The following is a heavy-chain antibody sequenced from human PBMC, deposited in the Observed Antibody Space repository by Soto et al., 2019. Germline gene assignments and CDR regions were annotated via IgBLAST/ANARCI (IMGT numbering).Heavy chain of an antibody. CDR3: ARGVGSSPPRY. CDR1: GGSISVYY. Sequence: QVQLQESGPGQVKPSETLSLTCTISGGSISVYYWSWVRQPPGHELEWIGYIYASGSPYYNPSLRSRVTISADTSKNQISLKLTSPTXXXXAVYYCARGVGSSPPRYWGRGTLVTVSS. J-gene: IGHJ4*02. V-gene: IGHV4-59*01. CDR2: IYASGSP. D-gene: IGHD1-26*01.